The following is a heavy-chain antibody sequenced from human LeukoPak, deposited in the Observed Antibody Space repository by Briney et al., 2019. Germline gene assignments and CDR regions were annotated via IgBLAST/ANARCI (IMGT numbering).Heavy chain of an antibody. D-gene: IGHD3-10*01. V-gene: IGHV4-30-2*01. CDR1: GGSISSGGYY. CDR2: IYYSGST. Sequence: SETLSLTCTVSGGSISSGGYYWSWIRQPPGKGLEWIGYIYYSGSTYYNPSLKSRVTMSLDTSKNQFSLKLSSVTAADTAVFYCARLLWFGELGYYYYGMDVWGQGTTVTVSS. CDR3: ARLLWFGELGYYYYGMDV. J-gene: IGHJ6*02.